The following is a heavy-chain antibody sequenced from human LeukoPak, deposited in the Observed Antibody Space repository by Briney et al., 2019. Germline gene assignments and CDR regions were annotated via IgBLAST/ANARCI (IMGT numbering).Heavy chain of an antibody. CDR3: ARDLGYSGRSLTYY. Sequence: SVTVSCKASGGTFSIYAISWVRQAPGQGLEWMGRIIPILGIANYAQKFQGRVTITADKSTSTAYMELSSLRSEDTAVYYCARDLGYSGRSLTYYWGQGTLVTVSS. V-gene: IGHV1-69*04. CDR1: GGTFSIYA. J-gene: IGHJ4*02. D-gene: IGHD2-15*01. CDR2: IIPILGIA.